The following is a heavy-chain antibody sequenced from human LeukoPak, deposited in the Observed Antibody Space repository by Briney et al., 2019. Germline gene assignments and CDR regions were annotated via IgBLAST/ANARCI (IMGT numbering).Heavy chain of an antibody. V-gene: IGHV4-34*01. Sequence: SETLSLTCAVSGVSFDDYYWSWVRQTPGKGLERLGEINHSGYTNDSPSLKSRVTLSIDTSRKQFSLNLKSVTVADAGIYYCTRMTTGHDYWGQGTLVTVSS. D-gene: IGHD4-17*01. CDR1: GVSFDDYY. CDR3: TRMTTGHDY. J-gene: IGHJ4*02. CDR2: INHSGYT.